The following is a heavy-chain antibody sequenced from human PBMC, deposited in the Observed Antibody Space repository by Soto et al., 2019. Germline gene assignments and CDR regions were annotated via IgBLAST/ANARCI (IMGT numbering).Heavy chain of an antibody. Sequence: ASVKVSCKASGYTFTIYGISWVRQAPGQGLEWMGWISAYNGNTNYAQKLQGRVTMTTDTSTSTAYMELRSLRSDDTAVYYCARDLGGDGYYYYYGMDVWGQGTTVTVSS. J-gene: IGHJ6*02. CDR2: ISAYNGNT. V-gene: IGHV1-18*01. D-gene: IGHD2-21*01. CDR3: ARDLGGDGYYYYYGMDV. CDR1: GYTFTIYG.